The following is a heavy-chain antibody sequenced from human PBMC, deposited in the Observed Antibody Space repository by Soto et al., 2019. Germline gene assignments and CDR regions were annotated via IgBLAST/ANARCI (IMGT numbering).Heavy chain of an antibody. CDR2: IYYSGST. V-gene: IGHV4-59*01. CDR1: GVSISSYY. CDR3: ARVVVDAFDI. Sequence: XETLSLTCTVSGVSISSYYWSWIRQPPGKGLEWIGYIYYSGSTNYNPSLKSRVTISVDTSKNQFSLKLSSVTAADTAVYYCARVVVDAFDIWGQGTMVTVSS. J-gene: IGHJ3*02. D-gene: IGHD2-15*01.